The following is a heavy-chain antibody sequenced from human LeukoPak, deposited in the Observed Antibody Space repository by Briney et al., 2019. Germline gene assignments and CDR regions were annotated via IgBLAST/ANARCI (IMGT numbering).Heavy chain of an antibody. CDR3: ARDFDYDYVWGSYRDWFDP. D-gene: IGHD3-16*02. J-gene: IGHJ5*02. V-gene: IGHV3-23*01. CDR2: ISGSGGST. CDR1: GFTFSSYA. Sequence: PGGSLRLSCAASGFTFSSYAMSWVRQAPGKGLEWVSAISGSGGSTYYADSVKGRFTISRDNAKNSLYLQMNSLRAEDTAVYYCARDFDYDYVWGSYRDWFDPWGQGTLVTVSS.